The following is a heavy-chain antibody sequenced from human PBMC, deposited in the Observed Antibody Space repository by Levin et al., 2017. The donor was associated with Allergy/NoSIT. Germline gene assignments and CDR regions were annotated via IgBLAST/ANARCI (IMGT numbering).Heavy chain of an antibody. D-gene: IGHD5-12*01. CDR2: ISYDGSNK. Sequence: PGGSLRLSCAASGFTFSSYGMHWVRQAPGKGLEWVAVISYDGSNKYYADSVKGRFTISRDNSKNTLYLQMNSLRAEDTAVYYCAKGSGYDSHYWGQGTLVTVSS. V-gene: IGHV3-30*18. CDR3: AKGSGYDSHY. J-gene: IGHJ4*02. CDR1: GFTFSSYG.